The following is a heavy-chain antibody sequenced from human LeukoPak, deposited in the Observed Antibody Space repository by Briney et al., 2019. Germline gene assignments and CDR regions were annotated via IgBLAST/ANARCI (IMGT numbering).Heavy chain of an antibody. D-gene: IGHD6-13*01. Sequence: PGGSLRLSCAASGFTFSSYSMNWVRQAPGKGLEWVSSISSSSSYIYYADSVKGRFTISRDNAKNSLYLQMNSLGAEDTAVYYCASDSSSWFGGYYYYGMDVWGQGTTVTVSS. J-gene: IGHJ6*02. CDR2: ISSSSSYI. CDR3: ASDSSSWFGGYYYYGMDV. CDR1: GFTFSSYS. V-gene: IGHV3-21*01.